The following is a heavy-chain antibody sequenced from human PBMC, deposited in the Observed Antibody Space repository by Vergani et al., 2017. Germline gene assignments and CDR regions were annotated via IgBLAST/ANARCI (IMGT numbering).Heavy chain of an antibody. V-gene: IGHV3-23*01. CDR2: ISGSGGNT. D-gene: IGHD3-22*01. CDR3: AKDSGYYYFYFDY. CDR1: GFTFSSYA. J-gene: IGHJ4*02. Sequence: EVQLLESGGGLVQPGGSLRLSCAASGFTFSSYAMSWVRQAPGKGLEWVSAISGSGGNTYYADSVKGRFTISRDNSKNTLYLQMNSLRAEDTAVYYCAKDSGYYYFYFDYWGQGTLVTVSS.